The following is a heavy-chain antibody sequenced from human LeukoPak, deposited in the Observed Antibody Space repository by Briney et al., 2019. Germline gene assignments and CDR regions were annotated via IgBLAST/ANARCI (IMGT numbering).Heavy chain of an antibody. J-gene: IGHJ4*02. D-gene: IGHD2-15*01. Sequence: GGSLRLSCAASGFIFSSYAMSWVRQAPGKGLEWVSGISGSGGSTYYGDSVKGRFTISRDNSKNTLYLQMNSLRAEDTAVYYCAKDSIVVVIAASRGLDYWGQGTLVTVSS. V-gene: IGHV3-23*01. CDR1: GFIFSSYA. CDR3: AKDSIVVVIAASRGLDY. CDR2: ISGSGGST.